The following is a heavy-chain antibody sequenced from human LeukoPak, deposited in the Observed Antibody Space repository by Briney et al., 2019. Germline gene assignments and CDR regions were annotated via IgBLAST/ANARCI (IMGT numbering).Heavy chain of an antibody. J-gene: IGHJ4*02. CDR2: IYSGGST. V-gene: IGHV3-53*01. CDR1: GFTVSSYY. CDR3: AKDRQQLANLEY. D-gene: IGHD6-13*01. Sequence: GGSLRLSCAASGFTVSSYYMSWVRQAPGKGLEWVSVIYSGGSTYYADSVKGRFTISRDNSKNTVYLQMNRLRAEDTAVYYCAKDRQQLANLEYWGQGTLVTVSS.